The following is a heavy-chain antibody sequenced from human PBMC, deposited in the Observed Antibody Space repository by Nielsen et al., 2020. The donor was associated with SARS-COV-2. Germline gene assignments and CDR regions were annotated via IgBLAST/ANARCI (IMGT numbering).Heavy chain of an antibody. CDR1: GGSISSYY. Sequence: SETLSLTCTVSGGSISSYYWSWIRQPAGKGLEWIGRIYTSGSTNYNPSLKSRVTMSVDTSKNQFSLKLSSVTAADTAVYYCARVYYDFWSGAKAGPDAFDIWGQGTMVTVSS. J-gene: IGHJ3*02. V-gene: IGHV4-4*07. CDR3: ARVYYDFWSGAKAGPDAFDI. D-gene: IGHD3-3*01. CDR2: IYTSGST.